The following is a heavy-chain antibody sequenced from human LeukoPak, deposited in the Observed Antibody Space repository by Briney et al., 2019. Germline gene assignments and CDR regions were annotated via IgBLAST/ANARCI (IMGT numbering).Heavy chain of an antibody. J-gene: IGHJ4*02. Sequence: SGGSLRLSCAASGFTLSNYAVSWVRQAPRKGLEWVSAIGGGGIDTYYVDSVKGHFTISRDDSKNTLSLQMNSLRAEDTAVYYCVPARSYNSNHYFDFWGQGTLVTVSS. CDR1: GFTLSNYA. CDR3: VPARSYNSNHYFDF. CDR2: IGGGGIDT. D-gene: IGHD2/OR15-2a*01. V-gene: IGHV3-23*01.